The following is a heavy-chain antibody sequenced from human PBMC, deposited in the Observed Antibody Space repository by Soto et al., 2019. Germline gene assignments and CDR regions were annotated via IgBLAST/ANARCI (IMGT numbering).Heavy chain of an antibody. D-gene: IGHD6-13*01. Sequence: ASVKVSCKASGYTFTSYGISWVRQASGQGLEWMGWISAYNGNTNYAQKLQGRVTMTTDTSTSTAYMELRSLRSDDTAVYYCARRSSSWAYYYGMDVWGQGTTVTVSS. CDR3: ARRSSSWAYYYGMDV. CDR1: GYTFTSYG. V-gene: IGHV1-18*01. J-gene: IGHJ6*02. CDR2: ISAYNGNT.